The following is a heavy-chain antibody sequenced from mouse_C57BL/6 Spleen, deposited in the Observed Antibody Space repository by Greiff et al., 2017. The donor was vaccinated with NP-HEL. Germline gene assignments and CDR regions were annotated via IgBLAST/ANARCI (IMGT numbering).Heavy chain of an antibody. J-gene: IGHJ3*01. CDR1: GYTFTSYW. D-gene: IGHD3-3*01. Sequence: VQLQQPGAELVRPGSSVKLSCKASGYTFTSYWMPWVKQRPIQGLEWIGNIDPSDSETHYNQKFKDKATLTVDKSSSTAYMQLSSLTSEDSAVYYCARGRGLAWFAYWGQGTLVTVSA. CDR2: IDPSDSET. CDR3: ARGRGLAWFAY. V-gene: IGHV1-52*01.